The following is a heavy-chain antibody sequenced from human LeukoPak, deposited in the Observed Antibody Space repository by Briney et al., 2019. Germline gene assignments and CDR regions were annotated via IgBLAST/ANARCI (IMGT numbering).Heavy chain of an antibody. D-gene: IGHD3-3*01. CDR1: GYTFSNYG. Sequence: ASVKVSCKASGYTFSNYGISWVRQAPGQGLEWMGWISAYNGDTNYAQKLQGRVTMTTDTSTSTAYMELRSLRSDDTAVYYCARVAFTIFPNYYYYYMDVWGKGTTVTVSS. CDR3: ARVAFTIFPNYYYYYMDV. CDR2: ISAYNGDT. J-gene: IGHJ6*03. V-gene: IGHV1-18*01.